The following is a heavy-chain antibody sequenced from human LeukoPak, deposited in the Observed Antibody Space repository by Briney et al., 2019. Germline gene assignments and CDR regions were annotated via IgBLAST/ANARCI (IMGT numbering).Heavy chain of an antibody. CDR3: TTDSSSWSLQRGLDY. J-gene: IGHJ4*02. Sequence: PGGSLRLSCAASGFTFSNAWMSWVRQAPGKGLEWVGRIKSKTDGGTTDYAAPVKGRFTISRDDSKNTLYLQMNSLKTEDTAVYYCTTDSSSWSLQRGLDYWGQGTLVTVSS. D-gene: IGHD6-13*01. V-gene: IGHV3-15*01. CDR1: GFTFSNAW. CDR2: IKSKTDGGTT.